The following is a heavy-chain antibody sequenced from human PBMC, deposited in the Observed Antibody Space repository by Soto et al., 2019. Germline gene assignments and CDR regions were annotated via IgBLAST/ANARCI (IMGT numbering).Heavy chain of an antibody. CDR1: GGTFSSYA. J-gene: IGHJ6*02. CDR3: ARGGKERFRGSGMDV. CDR2: IISIFGTA. Sequence: QVQLVQSGAEVKKPGTSVKVSCKVSGGTFSSYAISWVRQAPGQGLEWMGEIISIFGTAMYAQKFQGRVTIIADESASTAYMELSGLRSDDTAVYYCARGGKERFRGSGMDVWGQVTTVTVSS. D-gene: IGHD1-1*01. V-gene: IGHV1-69*01.